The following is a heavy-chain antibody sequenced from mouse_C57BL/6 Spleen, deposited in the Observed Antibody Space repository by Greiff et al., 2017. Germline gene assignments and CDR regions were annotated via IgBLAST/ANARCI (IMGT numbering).Heavy chain of an antibody. V-gene: IGHV5-17*01. CDR2: ISSGSSTI. CDR1: GFTFSDSG. D-gene: IGHD1-1*01. CDR3: ARRYGSFYAMDY. Sequence: EVKLVESGGGLVKPGGSLKLSCAASGFTFSDSGMHWVRQAPAKGLEWVSYISSGSSTIYYADTVKGRFTISRDNAKNTLFLQMSSLRSEDTAMYYCARRYGSFYAMDYWGKGTSVTVSS. J-gene: IGHJ4*01.